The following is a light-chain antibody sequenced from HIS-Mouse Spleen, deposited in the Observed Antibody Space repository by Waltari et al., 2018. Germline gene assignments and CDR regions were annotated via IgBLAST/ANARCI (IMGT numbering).Light chain of an antibody. CDR1: QGISSY. Sequence: AIRMTQSPSSFSASTGDSVTITCRASQGISSYLAWYQQKPGKAPKLLIYAASTLQSGVPSRFSGSGSGTDFTLTISCLQSEDFATYYCQQYYSLFTFGPGTKVDIK. CDR2: AAS. J-gene: IGKJ3*01. V-gene: IGKV1-8*01. CDR3: QQYYSLFT.